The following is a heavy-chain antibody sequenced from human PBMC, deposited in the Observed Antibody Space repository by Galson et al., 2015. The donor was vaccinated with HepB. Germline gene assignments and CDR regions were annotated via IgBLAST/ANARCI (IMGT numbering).Heavy chain of an antibody. J-gene: IGHJ4*02. CDR1: GFTFSSYA. CDR3: AKTLGSSSTLDY. Sequence: SLRLSCAASGFTFSSYAMSWVRQAPGKGLEWVSAISGSGGSTYYADSVKGRFTISRDNSKNTLYLQMNSLRAEDTAVYYCAKTLGSSSTLDYWGQGALVTVSS. CDR2: ISGSGGST. V-gene: IGHV3-23*01. D-gene: IGHD6-13*01.